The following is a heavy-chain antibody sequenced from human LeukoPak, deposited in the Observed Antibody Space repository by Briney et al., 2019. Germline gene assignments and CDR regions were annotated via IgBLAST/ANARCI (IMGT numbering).Heavy chain of an antibody. J-gene: IGHJ4*02. Sequence: PSQTLSLTXTVSGGSISSGSYYWSWIRQPAGKGLEWIGRIYTSGSTNYNPSLKSRVTISVDTSKNQFSLKLSSVTAADTAVYYCAREGPLSCSGGSCYARWGQGTLVTVSS. D-gene: IGHD2-15*01. CDR2: IYTSGST. CDR3: AREGPLSCSGGSCYAR. V-gene: IGHV4-61*02. CDR1: GGSISSGSYY.